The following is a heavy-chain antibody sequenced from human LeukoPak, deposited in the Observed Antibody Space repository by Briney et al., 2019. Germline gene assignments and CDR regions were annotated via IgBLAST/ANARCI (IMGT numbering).Heavy chain of an antibody. CDR1: GFTFSTYN. CDR2: ITSSSRYN. D-gene: IGHD4-17*01. CDR3: ARDSYGDYGGLGAFDI. Sequence: GESLTLSCAASGFTFSTYNMNWLRQAPGKGLEWVSSITSSSRYNYYADLVKGPFTISRDNATNSLYLQMDSLRAEDTAVYYCARDSYGDYGGLGAFDIWGQGTMVTVSS. J-gene: IGHJ3*02. V-gene: IGHV3-21*01.